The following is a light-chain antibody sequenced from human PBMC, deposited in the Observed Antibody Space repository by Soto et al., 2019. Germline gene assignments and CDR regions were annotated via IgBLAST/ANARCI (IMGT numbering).Light chain of an antibody. CDR1: NSNIGAGYD. CDR2: GNS. CDR3: QSYDSSLNGVV. J-gene: IGLJ2*01. V-gene: IGLV1-40*01. Sequence: QAVVTQPPSVSGAPGQRVTISCTGSNSNIGAGYDVHWYQQLPGTAPKFLIYGNSNRPSGVPDRFSGSKSGTSASLAITGLQAEDEADYYCQSYDSSLNGVVFGGGTKLTVL.